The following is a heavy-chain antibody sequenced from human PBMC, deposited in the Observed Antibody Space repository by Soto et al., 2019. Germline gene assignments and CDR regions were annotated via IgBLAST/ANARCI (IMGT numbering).Heavy chain of an antibody. D-gene: IGHD4-17*01. CDR1: GSTFTGYY. V-gene: IGHV1-2*02. CDR2: INPNNGGT. Sequence: QVQLVQSGAEVKKPGASVKVSCKASGSTFTGYYMHWVRQAPGQGLEWMGWINPNNGGTQYAQKFQGSVTMTRDTSISTAYMELSRLRSDDTAVYYCARASGVYDAFDIWGQGTMVTVSS. CDR3: ARASGVYDAFDI. J-gene: IGHJ3*02.